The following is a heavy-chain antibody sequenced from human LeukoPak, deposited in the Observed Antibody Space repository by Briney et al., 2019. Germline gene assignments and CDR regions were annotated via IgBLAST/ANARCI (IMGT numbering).Heavy chain of an antibody. CDR3: ARSKTHYYDSSGYPDY. V-gene: IGHV4-34*01. CDR1: GVSFSGYY. CDR2: INHSGST. Sequence: SETLSLTCAVYGVSFSGYYWSWIRQPPGKGLEWIGEINHSGSTNYNPSLRSRVTISVDTSKNQFSLKLSSVTAADTAVYYCARSKTHYYDSSGYPDYWGQGTLVTVSS. D-gene: IGHD3-22*01. J-gene: IGHJ4*02.